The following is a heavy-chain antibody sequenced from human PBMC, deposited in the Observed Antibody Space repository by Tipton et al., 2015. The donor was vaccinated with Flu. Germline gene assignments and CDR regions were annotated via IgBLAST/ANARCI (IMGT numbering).Heavy chain of an antibody. CDR3: ARVLVAGTGPLFDY. D-gene: IGHD6-19*01. CDR1: GGSFSGYY. CDR2: INDSGST. Sequence: TLSLTCAVYGGSFSGYYWSWIRQPPGKGLEWIGEINDSGSTNYNPSLKSRVTISVDTSKNQFSLKLSSVTAADTAVYYCARVLVAGTGPLFDYWGQGTLVTVSS. J-gene: IGHJ4*02. V-gene: IGHV4-34*01.